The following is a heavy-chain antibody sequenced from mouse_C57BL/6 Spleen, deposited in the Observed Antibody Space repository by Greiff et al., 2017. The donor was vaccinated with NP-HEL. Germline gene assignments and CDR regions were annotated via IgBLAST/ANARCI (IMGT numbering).Heavy chain of an antibody. D-gene: IGHD2-4*01. CDR1: GYSITSGYY. CDR2: ISYDGSN. CDR3: ARVGDYLWYFDV. J-gene: IGHJ1*03. V-gene: IGHV3-6*01. Sequence: EVKLEESGPGLVKPSQSLSLTCSVTGYSITSGYYWNWIRQFPGNKLEWMGYISYDGSNNYNPSLKNRISITRDTSKNQFFLKLNSVTTEDTATYYCARVGDYLWYFDVWGTGTTVTVSS.